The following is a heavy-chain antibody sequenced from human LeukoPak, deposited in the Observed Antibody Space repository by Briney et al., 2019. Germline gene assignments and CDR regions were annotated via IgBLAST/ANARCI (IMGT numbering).Heavy chain of an antibody. CDR1: GGTFSRNA. CDR3: ARAGYLVRGIIKPDYPFKYMDV. V-gene: IGHV1-69*05. Sequence: GSSVKVSCKASGGTFSRNAITWVRQAPGQGLEWMGGFIPVFGTSSSAEKFRGRVTFTTDEFTSTVYMELTSLRSEDTAVYYCARAGYLVRGIIKPDYPFKYMDVWGKGTTVTVSS. J-gene: IGHJ6*03. CDR2: FIPVFGTS. D-gene: IGHD3-10*01.